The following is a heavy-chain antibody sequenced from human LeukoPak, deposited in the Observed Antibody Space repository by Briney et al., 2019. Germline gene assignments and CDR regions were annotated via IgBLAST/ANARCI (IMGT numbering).Heavy chain of an antibody. D-gene: IGHD2-15*01. CDR2: ISGSGGST. CDR1: GFTFSSYA. Sequence: GGSLRLSCAASGFTFSSYAMSWVRQAPGKGLEWVSAISGSGGSTYYADSVKGRFTISRDNSKNTLYLQMNSLRAEDTAVYYCAKGGYCSGGSCYGTPRNYYYYYGMDVWGQGTTVTVSS. J-gene: IGHJ6*02. V-gene: IGHV3-23*01. CDR3: AKGGYCSGGSCYGTPRNYYYYYGMDV.